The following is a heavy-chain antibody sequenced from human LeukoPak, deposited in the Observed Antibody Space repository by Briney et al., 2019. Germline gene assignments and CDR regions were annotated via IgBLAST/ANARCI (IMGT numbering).Heavy chain of an antibody. J-gene: IGHJ4*02. CDR3: ARDIFTMVRGAPTY. CDR2: ISYDGSNK. Sequence: GGSLRLSCAASGFTFSSYSMNWVRQAPGKGLEWVAVISYDGSNKYYADSVKGRFTISRDNSKNTLYLQMNSLRSEDTAVYYCARDIFTMVRGAPTYWGQGTLVTVSS. D-gene: IGHD3-10*01. CDR1: GFTFSSYS. V-gene: IGHV3-30*03.